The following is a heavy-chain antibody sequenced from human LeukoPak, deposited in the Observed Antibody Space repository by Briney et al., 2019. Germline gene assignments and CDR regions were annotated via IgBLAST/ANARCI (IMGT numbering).Heavy chain of an antibody. CDR3: ARGGIAAATKVDY. V-gene: IGHV4-59*08. D-gene: IGHD6-13*01. CDR1: GGSISSYY. Sequence: SETLSLTCTVSGGSISSYYWSWIRQPPGKGLEWIGYIYYSGSTNYNPSLKSRVTISVDTSKNQFSLKLNSVTAADTAVYYCARGGIAAATKVDYWGQGTLVTVSS. CDR2: IYYSGST. J-gene: IGHJ4*02.